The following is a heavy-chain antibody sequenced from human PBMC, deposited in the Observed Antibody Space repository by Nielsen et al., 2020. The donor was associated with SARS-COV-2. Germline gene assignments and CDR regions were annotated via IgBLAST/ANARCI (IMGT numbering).Heavy chain of an antibody. V-gene: IGHV1-69*04. CDR3: ARRGHDNSGYYWDY. Sequence: SVKVSCKASGGTSNTYAITWVRQAPGQGLEWMGKIIPILGVPRYAQKFQGRVTISADKSTSTAYMELSSLTSDDMAVYFCARRGHDNSGYYWDYWGQGTLVTVSS. J-gene: IGHJ4*02. CDR2: IIPILGVP. CDR1: GGTSNTYA. D-gene: IGHD3-22*01.